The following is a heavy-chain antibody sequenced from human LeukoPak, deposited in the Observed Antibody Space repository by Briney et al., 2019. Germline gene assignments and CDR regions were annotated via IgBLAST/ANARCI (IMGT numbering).Heavy chain of an antibody. CDR1: KPTHNSNH. D-gene: IGHD3-10*01. Sequence: PGDPLTLPHTPPKPTHNSNHTPRAPQAPGKGLEWVSVIYSAGSTYYADSVKGRFSISRDNSKNTLSLQMNSLRAEDTAVYYCARGVHYYYGMDVWGQGTTVTVSS. CDR3: ARGVHYYYGMDV. J-gene: IGHJ6*02. CDR2: IYSAGST. V-gene: IGHV3-66*01.